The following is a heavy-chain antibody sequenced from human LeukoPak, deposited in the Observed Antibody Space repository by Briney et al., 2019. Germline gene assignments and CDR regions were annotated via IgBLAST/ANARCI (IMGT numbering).Heavy chain of an antibody. CDR1: GGSISSSNW. Sequence: SETLSLTCAVSGGSISSSNWWSWVRQPPGKGLEWIGEIYHSGSTNYSPSLKSRVTISVDKSKNQFSLKLSSVTAADTAVYYCARDRYCSGGSCYGVWFDPWGQGTLDTVSS. D-gene: IGHD2-15*01. CDR2: IYHSGST. CDR3: ARDRYCSGGSCYGVWFDP. J-gene: IGHJ5*02. V-gene: IGHV4-4*02.